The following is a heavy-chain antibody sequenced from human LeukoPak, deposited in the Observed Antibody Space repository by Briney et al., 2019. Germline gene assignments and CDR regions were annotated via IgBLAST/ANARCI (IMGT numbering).Heavy chain of an antibody. V-gene: IGHV3-7*03. CDR3: ARDLAYRYEEFDY. Sequence: GGSLRLSCAASGFTVSSNYMSWVRQAPGKGLEWVANIKQDGSEKYVDSVRGRFTVSRDNAMNSLYLQMNSLRAEDTAVYYCARDLAYRYEEFDYWGQGTLVAVSS. D-gene: IGHD5-18*01. J-gene: IGHJ4*02. CDR2: IKQDGSEK. CDR1: GFTVSSNY.